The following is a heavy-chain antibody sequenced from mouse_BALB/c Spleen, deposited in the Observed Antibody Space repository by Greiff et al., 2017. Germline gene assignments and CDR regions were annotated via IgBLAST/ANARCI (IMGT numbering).Heavy chain of an antibody. D-gene: IGHD2-2*01. CDR2: ISYSGST. Sequence: EVKLLESGPGLVKPSQSLSLTCTVTGYSITSDYAWNWIRQFPGNKLEWMGYISYSGSTSYNPSLKSRISITRDTSKNQFFLQLNSVTTEDTATYYCAIYGYDFDYWGQGTTLTVSS. J-gene: IGHJ2*01. CDR3: AIYGYDFDY. V-gene: IGHV3-2*02. CDR1: GYSITSDYA.